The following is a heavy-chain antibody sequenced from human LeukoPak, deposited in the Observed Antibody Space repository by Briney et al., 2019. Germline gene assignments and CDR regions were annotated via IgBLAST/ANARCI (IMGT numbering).Heavy chain of an antibody. CDR1: GFTFSAYS. V-gene: IGHV3-21*01. D-gene: IGHD1-1*01. Sequence: PGGSQRLSCAASGFTFSAYSMNWVRQAPGRGLEWVSSISSSSSYIYYADSLKGRFTISRDNAKNSLYLQMNSLKAEDTALYYCVRDGWNDDYWGQGTLVTVSS. CDR3: VRDGWNDDY. CDR2: ISSSSSYI. J-gene: IGHJ4*02.